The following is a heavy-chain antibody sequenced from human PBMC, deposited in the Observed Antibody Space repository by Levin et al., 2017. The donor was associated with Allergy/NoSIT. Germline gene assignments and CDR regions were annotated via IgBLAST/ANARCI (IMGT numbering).Heavy chain of an antibody. CDR2: ISSSGSTI. Sequence: GGSLRLSCAASGFTFSDYYMSWIRQAPGKGLEWVSYISSSGSTIYYADSVKGRFTISRDNAKNSLYLQMNSLRAEDTAVYDCARASYSSSAGDNGMDGWGQGTTVTVSS. CDR1: GFTFSDYY. V-gene: IGHV3-11*01. J-gene: IGHJ6*02. D-gene: IGHD6-6*01. CDR3: ARASYSSSAGDNGMDG.